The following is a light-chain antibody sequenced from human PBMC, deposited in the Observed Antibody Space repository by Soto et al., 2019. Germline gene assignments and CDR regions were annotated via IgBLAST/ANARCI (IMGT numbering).Light chain of an antibody. CDR1: GRVGCS. CDR3: QQYAEYST. CDR2: GAS. J-gene: IGKJ2*01. Sequence: DIHLTQSPSSLSASVGDRVTMTCRASGRVGCSLAWYQKKAGEAPKLRFHGASTAAPDVPLRFSVSGYGTDFTLVSDSLQAGDFGTFYCQQYAEYSTFGQGTRLEI. V-gene: IGKV1-5*01.